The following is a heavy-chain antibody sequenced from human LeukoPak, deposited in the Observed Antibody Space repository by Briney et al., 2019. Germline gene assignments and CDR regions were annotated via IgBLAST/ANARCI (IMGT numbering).Heavy chain of an antibody. D-gene: IGHD2-2*01. CDR1: GFTFSSYS. V-gene: IGHV3-21*01. CDR2: TSSSSTYV. CDR3: ARDPTSSTSCS. Sequence: GGSLRLSCAASGFTFSSYSMNWVRQAPGKGLEWVSSTSSSSTYVYYADSVKGRFTISRDNAKNSLYLQMNSLRAEDTAVYYCARDPTSSTSCSWGQGTLVTVSS. J-gene: IGHJ5*02.